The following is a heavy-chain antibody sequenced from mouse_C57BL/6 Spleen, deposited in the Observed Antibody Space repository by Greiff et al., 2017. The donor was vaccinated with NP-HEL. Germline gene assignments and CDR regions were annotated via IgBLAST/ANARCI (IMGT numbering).Heavy chain of an antibody. Sequence: VQLKESGGGLVQPGGSLSLSCAASGFTFTDYYMSWVRQPPGKALEWLGFIRNKANGYTTEYSASVKGRFTISKDNSRSILYLQMNALRAEDSASYYGARYEINPYYFGYWGQGTTLTVSS. CDR2: IRNKANGYTT. CDR1: GFTFTDYY. J-gene: IGHJ2*01. D-gene: IGHD6-1*01. V-gene: IGHV7-3*01. CDR3: ARYEINPYYFGY.